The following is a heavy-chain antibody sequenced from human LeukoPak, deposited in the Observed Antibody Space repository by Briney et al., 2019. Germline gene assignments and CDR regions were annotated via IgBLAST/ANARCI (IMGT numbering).Heavy chain of an antibody. CDR2: LSYTGKT. V-gene: IGHV4-59*02. CDR1: GVSVSTSH. J-gene: IGHJ4*02. Sequence: SETLSLTCNVSGVSVSTSHWNWIRQRPGKGLEWIGCLSYTGKTDYSPSLKSRVSISLGSSNNHFSLKLTSVNDADTAVYYCSEGYFEPFDHWGQGILVTVSS. CDR3: SEGYFEPFDH. D-gene: IGHD2/OR15-2a*01.